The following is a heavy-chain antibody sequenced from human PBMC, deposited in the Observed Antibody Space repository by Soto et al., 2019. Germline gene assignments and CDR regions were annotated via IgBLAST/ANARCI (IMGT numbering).Heavy chain of an antibody. V-gene: IGHV1-69*06. CDR1: GGTFSSYA. D-gene: IGHD3-9*01. CDR3: ARYYDILTGYYPTYYYYGMDV. CDR2: IIPFFGTA. J-gene: IGHJ6*02. Sequence: EASVKVSCKASGGTFSSYAISWVRQAAGQGLEWMGGIIPFFGTAYYAQKFQGRVTITADKYTSTAYMELSSLRSEDMAVYYCARYYDILTGYYPTYYYYGMDVWGQGTTVTVSS.